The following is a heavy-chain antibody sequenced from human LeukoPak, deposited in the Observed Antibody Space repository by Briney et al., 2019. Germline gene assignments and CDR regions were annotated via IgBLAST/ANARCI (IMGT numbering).Heavy chain of an antibody. Sequence: GGSLRLSCAASDFTFSSSGMTWVRQAPGKGLEWVSTVSSSGENTYYADSVKGRFTISRDNSKNTLYLQMNSLRVEDTAVYYCAKDLGYDYVWGEGNLYDYWGQGILVTVSS. D-gene: IGHD3-16*01. CDR3: AKDLGYDYVWGEGNLYDY. V-gene: IGHV3-23*01. J-gene: IGHJ4*02. CDR1: DFTFSSSG. CDR2: VSSSGENT.